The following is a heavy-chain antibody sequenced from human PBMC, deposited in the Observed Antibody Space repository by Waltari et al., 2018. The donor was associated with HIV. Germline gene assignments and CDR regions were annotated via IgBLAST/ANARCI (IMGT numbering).Heavy chain of an antibody. J-gene: IGHJ6*02. CDR3: ARDSSGYYYVGYGMDV. D-gene: IGHD3-22*01. V-gene: IGHV3-30*01. CDR2: ISYDGSNK. Sequence: QVQLVESGGGVVQPGRSLRLSCAASGFTFNTYAMYWVRLAPGNGLGCVGGISYDGSNKYYADSVKGRYTISRDNSKKTLYLQMNSLRAEDTALYYCARDSSGYYYVGYGMDVWGQGTTVTVSS. CDR1: GFTFNTYA.